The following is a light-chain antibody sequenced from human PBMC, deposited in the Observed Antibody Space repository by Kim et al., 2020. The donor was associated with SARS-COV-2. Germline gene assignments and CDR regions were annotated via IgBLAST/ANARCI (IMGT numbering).Light chain of an antibody. Sequence: DIQMTQSPSSLPASVGDTVTIACRASQSVSSFLNWYQQKPGKAPKLLIYAASSLQSGVPSRFSGSGSGTDYTLNISSLQPEDFATYYCQQSYKTPRTFAQGTKVDIK. CDR1: QSVSSF. V-gene: IGKV1-39*01. J-gene: IGKJ1*01. CDR2: AAS. CDR3: QQSYKTPRT.